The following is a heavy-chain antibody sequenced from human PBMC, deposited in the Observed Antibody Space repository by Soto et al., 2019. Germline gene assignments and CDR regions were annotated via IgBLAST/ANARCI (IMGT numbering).Heavy chain of an antibody. CDR1: GFTFSSYS. D-gene: IGHD6-13*01. CDR3: AREPRGSSSWHNWFDP. V-gene: IGHV3-48*02. CDR2: ISSSSSTI. J-gene: IGHJ5*02. Sequence: GGSLRLSCAASGFTFSSYSMNWVRQAPGKGLEWVSYISSSSSTIYYADSVKGRFTISRDNAKNSLYLQMNSLRDEDTAVYYCAREPRGSSSWHNWFDPWGQGTLVTV.